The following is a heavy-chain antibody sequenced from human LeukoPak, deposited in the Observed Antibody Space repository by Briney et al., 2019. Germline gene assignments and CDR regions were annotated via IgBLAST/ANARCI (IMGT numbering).Heavy chain of an antibody. CDR1: GFTFSSYW. Sequence: GGSLRLSCAASGFTFSSYWMHWVRQAPGKGLVWVSRINSDGSSTSYADSVKGRFTISRDNAKNTLYLQMNSLRAEDTAVYYCARVVPGTGFFYWGQGTLVTVSS. J-gene: IGHJ4*02. D-gene: IGHD2-8*02. CDR2: INSDGSST. V-gene: IGHV3-74*01. CDR3: ARVVPGTGFFY.